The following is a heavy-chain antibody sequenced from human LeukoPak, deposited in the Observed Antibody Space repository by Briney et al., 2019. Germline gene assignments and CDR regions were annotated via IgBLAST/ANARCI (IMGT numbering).Heavy chain of an antibody. CDR3: AKDPRSSFGVFHFDY. V-gene: IGHV3-23*01. J-gene: IGHJ4*02. CDR1: GFTFSSYA. D-gene: IGHD3-3*01. Sequence: GGSLRLSCAASGFTFSSYAMSWVRQAPGKGLEWVSTISGSGGSTYYADSVKGRFTISRDNSKNTLYLQMNSLRAEDTAVYYCAKDPRSSFGVFHFDYWGQGTLVTVSS. CDR2: ISGSGGST.